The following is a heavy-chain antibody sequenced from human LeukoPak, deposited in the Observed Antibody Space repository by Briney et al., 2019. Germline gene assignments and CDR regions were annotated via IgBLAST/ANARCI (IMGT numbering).Heavy chain of an antibody. J-gene: IGHJ5*02. V-gene: IGHV1-2*02. CDR1: GYTFTGYY. D-gene: IGHD3-3*01. CDR2: INPNSGGT. Sequence: ASVKVSCKASGYTFTGYYMHWVRQAPGQGLEWMGWINPNSGGTNYAQKFQGRVTMTRDTSISTAYMELSRLRSDDTAVYYCARSWAGVDYVFWSGNNWFDPWGQGTLVTVSS. CDR3: ARSWAGVDYVFWSGNNWFDP.